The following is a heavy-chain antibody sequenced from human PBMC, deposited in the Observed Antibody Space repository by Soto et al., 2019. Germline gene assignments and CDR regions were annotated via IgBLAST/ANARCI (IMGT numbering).Heavy chain of an antibody. D-gene: IGHD6-13*01. J-gene: IGHJ4*02. V-gene: IGHV1-3*01. CDR2: INAGNGNT. CDR3: ARARGIAPLDY. Sequence: QVQLVQSGAEVKKPGASVKVSCKASGYTFTSYAMHWVRQAPGQRLEWMGWINAGNGNTKYSQKFQGRVTITRDTSASTAYMEPSRLRSEDTAVYYCARARGIAPLDYWGQGTLVTVSS. CDR1: GYTFTSYA.